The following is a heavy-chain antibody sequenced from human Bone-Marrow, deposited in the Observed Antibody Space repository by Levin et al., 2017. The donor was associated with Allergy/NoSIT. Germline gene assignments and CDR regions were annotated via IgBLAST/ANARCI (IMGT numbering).Heavy chain of an antibody. J-gene: IGHJ4*02. CDR3: ARDAVKRGMYYFDY. D-gene: IGHD7-27*01. CDR1: GYTFTGYY. Sequence: ASVKVSCKASGYTFTGYYMHWVRQAPGQGLEWMGWINPNSGGTNYAQKFQGRVTMTRDTSISTAYMELSRLRSDDTAVYYCARDAVKRGMYYFDYWGQGTLVTVSS. CDR2: INPNSGGT. V-gene: IGHV1-2*02.